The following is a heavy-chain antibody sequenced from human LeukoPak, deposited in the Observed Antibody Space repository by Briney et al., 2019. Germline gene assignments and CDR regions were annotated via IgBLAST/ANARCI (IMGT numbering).Heavy chain of an antibody. D-gene: IGHD6-19*01. CDR3: ARNGAVAWYYFDY. CDR1: GFTFSSYA. V-gene: IGHV3-30*04. Sequence: GRSLRLSCAASGFTFSSYAMHWVRQAPGKGLEWVAVISYDGSNKYYADSVKSRFTISRDDSKNTLYLQMNSLRAEDTAVYYCARNGAVAWYYFDYWGQGTLVTVSS. J-gene: IGHJ4*02. CDR2: ISYDGSNK.